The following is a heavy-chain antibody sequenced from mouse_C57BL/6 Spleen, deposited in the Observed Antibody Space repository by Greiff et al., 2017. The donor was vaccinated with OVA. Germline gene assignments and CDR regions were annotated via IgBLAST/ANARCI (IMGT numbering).Heavy chain of an antibody. CDR3: ASEGDYGPFSY. CDR2: IWGVGST. D-gene: IGHD1-2*01. CDR1: GFSLTSYG. V-gene: IGHV2-6*01. Sequence: QVQLQQSGPGLVAPSQSLSISCTVSGFSLTSYGVAWVRQSPGKGLEWLGVIWGVGSTNYNSALKSRLSISKDHTKSQVFLKMNSLQTDGTAMYYCASEGDYGPFSYWGQGTLVTVSA. J-gene: IGHJ3*01.